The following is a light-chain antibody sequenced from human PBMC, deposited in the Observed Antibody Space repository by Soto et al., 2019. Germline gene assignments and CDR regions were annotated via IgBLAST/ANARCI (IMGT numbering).Light chain of an antibody. CDR2: DAS. Sequence: VVLTQSPGTLSLSPGEGATLSCRASQGVGSYLAWYQQKPGQAPRLLIYDASHRATDIPARFSGSGSGTDFTLTISSLEPEDFAVYYCQQYSSYFPTFGQGTKVDI. CDR3: QQYSSYFPT. CDR1: QGVGSY. J-gene: IGKJ1*01. V-gene: IGKV3-11*01.